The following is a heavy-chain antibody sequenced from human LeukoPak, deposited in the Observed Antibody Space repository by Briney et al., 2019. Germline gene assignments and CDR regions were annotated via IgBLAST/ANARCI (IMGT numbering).Heavy chain of an antibody. D-gene: IGHD3-22*01. V-gene: IGHV4-59*01. J-gene: IGHJ6*03. CDR3: ARVVGDYYDSSGYYYYYYYMDV. CDR2: INYSGST. Sequence: SETLSLTCTVSGGSISTYYWSWIREPPGKVLEWIGYINYSGSTNYNPSLKSRVTISVDTSKNQFSLKLSSVTAADTAVYYCARVVGDYYDSSGYYYYYYYMDVWGKGTTVTVSS. CDR1: GGSISTYY.